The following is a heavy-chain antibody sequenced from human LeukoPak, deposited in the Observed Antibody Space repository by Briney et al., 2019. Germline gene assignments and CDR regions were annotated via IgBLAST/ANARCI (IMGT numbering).Heavy chain of an antibody. D-gene: IGHD3-10*01. V-gene: IGHV3-23*01. CDR3: AKLSRSSGSPSNWFEV. CDR2: ISGSGDRT. Sequence: GGSLRLSCAASGFTFSNYAMNWVRQAPGKGLEWVGGISGSGDRTYYADSVKGRFTISRDNSKNTLYLEMNSLRSEDTAVYNCAKLSRSSGSPSNWFEVWGQGTLVTVSS. J-gene: IGHJ5*02. CDR1: GFTFSNYA.